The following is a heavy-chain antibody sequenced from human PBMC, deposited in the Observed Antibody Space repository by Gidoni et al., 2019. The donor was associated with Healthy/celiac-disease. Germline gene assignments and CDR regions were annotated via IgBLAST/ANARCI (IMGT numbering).Heavy chain of an antibody. D-gene: IGHD5-18*01. CDR3: AKRDTAMGYYFDY. CDR1: GLTFSSYA. Sequence: EVQLFESGGGLVQPGGSLRLSCAASGLTFSSYAMSWVRQAPGKWLEWVSAISGSGGSTYYADSVKGRFTISRDNSKNTLYLQMNSLRAEDTAVYYCAKRDTAMGYYFDYWGQGTLVTVSS. J-gene: IGHJ4*02. V-gene: IGHV3-23*01. CDR2: ISGSGGST.